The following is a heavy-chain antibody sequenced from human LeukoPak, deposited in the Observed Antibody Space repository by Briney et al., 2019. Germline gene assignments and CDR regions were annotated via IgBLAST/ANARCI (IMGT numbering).Heavy chain of an antibody. D-gene: IGHD2-21*02. CDR2: INQDASEI. J-gene: IGHJ4*02. Sequence: GGSLRLSCAASGFTSSTYWMNWYRQAPGKGLEWVGNINQDASEINYVDSVRGRFTISRDNAKNSLHLQMNSLRAEDTAVYYCATDRDNSDWQKRFDSWGQGTLVTVSS. CDR3: ATDRDNSDWQKRFDS. CDR1: GFTSSTYW. V-gene: IGHV3-7*01.